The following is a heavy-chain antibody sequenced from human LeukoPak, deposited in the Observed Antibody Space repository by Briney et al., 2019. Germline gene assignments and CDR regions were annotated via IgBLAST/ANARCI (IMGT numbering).Heavy chain of an antibody. Sequence: SGGSLRLSCAASRFTFSNYAMYWVRQAPGKGLEWVAVTSYDGSNKYYADFVKGRFTISRDSSKNTLYLQMSSLTTDDTAVYYCARGEEVSALYHYYMDVWGKGTTVTVSS. J-gene: IGHJ6*03. CDR1: RFTFSNYA. CDR2: TSYDGSNK. V-gene: IGHV3-30-3*01. D-gene: IGHD1-26*01. CDR3: ARGEEVSALYHYYMDV.